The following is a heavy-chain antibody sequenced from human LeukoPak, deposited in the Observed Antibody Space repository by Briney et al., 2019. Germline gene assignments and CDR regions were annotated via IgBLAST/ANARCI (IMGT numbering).Heavy chain of an antibody. CDR2: ISGDGGST. CDR1: GFTFDDYA. CDR3: AKAYWEATAMEAYFHY. J-gene: IGHJ4*02. V-gene: IGHV3-43*02. D-gene: IGHD5-18*01. Sequence: GGALRLSCAASGFTFDDYAMHWVRQAPGKGLEWVSLISGDGGSTYYADSVKGRFTISRDNSKNSLYLQMNSLRTEDTALYYCAKAYWEATAMEAYFHYWGQGTLVTVSS.